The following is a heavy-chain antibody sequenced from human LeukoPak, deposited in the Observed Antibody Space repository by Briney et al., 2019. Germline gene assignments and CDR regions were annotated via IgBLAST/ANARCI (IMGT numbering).Heavy chain of an antibody. CDR2: IKQDGSQK. CDR1: GFTFSSYW. Sequence: TGGSLRLSCAASGFTFSSYWMTWVRQAPGKGLEWVANIKQDGSQKFYLDSVKGRFTISRDNAKDSLFLQMNSLRAEDTAVYYCARHYDTTGYSLDYWGQGTLVTVSS. V-gene: IGHV3-7*01. CDR3: ARHYDTTGYSLDY. J-gene: IGHJ4*02. D-gene: IGHD3-22*01.